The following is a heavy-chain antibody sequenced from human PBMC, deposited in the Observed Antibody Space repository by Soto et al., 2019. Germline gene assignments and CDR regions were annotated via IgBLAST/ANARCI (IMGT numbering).Heavy chain of an antibody. CDR3: VKFSEGYCSGGSCPTDAFDI. D-gene: IGHD2-15*01. CDR1: GFSFRKYA. V-gene: IGHV3-64D*08. CDR2: ISSNGDST. J-gene: IGHJ3*02. Sequence: PGGSLRLSCAASGFSFRKYAMSWVRQAPGKGLEFVSAISSNGDSTYYADSVKGRFTISRDNSKDTLYLQMSSLRAEDTAVYYCVKFSEGYCSGGSCPTDAFDIWGQGTMVTVSS.